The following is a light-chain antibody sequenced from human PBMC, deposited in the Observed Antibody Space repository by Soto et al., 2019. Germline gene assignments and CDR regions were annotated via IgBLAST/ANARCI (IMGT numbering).Light chain of an antibody. CDR3: SSYTSSSTRGV. J-gene: IGLJ1*01. CDR2: DVS. CDR1: SSDVGGYNY. V-gene: IGLV2-14*01. Sequence: QSVLTQPASVSGSSGQSITISCTGTSSDVGGYNYVSWYQQHPGKAPKLMIYDVSNRPSGVSNRFSGSKSGNTASLTISGLQAEDEADYYCSSYTSSSTRGVXGTGTKVTVL.